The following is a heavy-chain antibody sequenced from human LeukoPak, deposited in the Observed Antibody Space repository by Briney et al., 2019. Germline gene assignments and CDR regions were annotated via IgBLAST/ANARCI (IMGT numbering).Heavy chain of an antibody. CDR2: VSYSGST. J-gene: IGHJ3*02. V-gene: IGHV4-39*01. D-gene: IGHD7-27*01. CDR3: ARNWGSYAFDI. CDR1: GGSISSSSYY. Sequence: SETLSLTCPVSGGSISSSSYYWGWIRQPPGKGLEWIGSVSYSGSTYYNPSLKSRVTISVDTSKNQFSLKVSSVTAADTAVYYCARNWGSYAFDIWGQGTMVTVSS.